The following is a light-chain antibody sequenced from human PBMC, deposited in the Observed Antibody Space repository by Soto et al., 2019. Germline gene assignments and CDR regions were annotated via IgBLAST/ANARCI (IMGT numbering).Light chain of an antibody. CDR3: CSYTRSSTYV. J-gene: IGLJ1*01. V-gene: IGLV2-14*01. Sequence: QSVLTQPASVSWSPGQSITIFCTGTSSVVRSYNYVSWYQQHPGRAPKIMYYDGSNRPSGVSNCFSGSKSGNSASLTISGLQAEDEADYYCCSYTRSSTYVFGTGTKVTVL. CDR2: DGS. CDR1: SSVVRSYNY.